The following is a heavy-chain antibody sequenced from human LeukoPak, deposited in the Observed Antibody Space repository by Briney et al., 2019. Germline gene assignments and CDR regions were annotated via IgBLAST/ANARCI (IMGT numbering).Heavy chain of an antibody. CDR1: GYTFTGYY. J-gene: IGHJ4*02. V-gene: IGHV1-2*02. CDR2: INPNSGGT. Sequence: GASVKVSCKASGYTFTGYYMHWVRQAPGQGLEWMGWINPNSGGTNYAQKFQGRVTMTRDTSISTAYMELSRLRSDDTAVYYCARAWFGELFSFDYWGQGTLVTVSS. D-gene: IGHD3-10*01. CDR3: ARAWFGELFSFDY.